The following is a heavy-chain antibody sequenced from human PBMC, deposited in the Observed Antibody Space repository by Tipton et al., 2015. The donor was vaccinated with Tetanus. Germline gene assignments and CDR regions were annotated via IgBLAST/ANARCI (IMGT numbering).Heavy chain of an antibody. CDR3: AREGYSTGYSNYFGLDL. V-gene: IGHV3-21*01. CDR1: RFTFSHYS. D-gene: IGHD5-18*01. Sequence: SLRLSCAAFRFTFSHYSMTWVRQAPGKGLEWVSSISDSTDYIYYADSVKGRFTISRDNARNSLSLQMNSLGAEDTAVYYCAREGYSTGYSNYFGLDLWGLGTTVTVSS. CDR2: ISDSTDYI. J-gene: IGHJ6*02.